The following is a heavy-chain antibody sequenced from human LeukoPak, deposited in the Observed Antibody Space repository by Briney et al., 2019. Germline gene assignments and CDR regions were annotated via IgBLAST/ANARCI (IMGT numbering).Heavy chain of an antibody. Sequence: ASVKVSCKASGGTFSIYAISWVRQAPGQGLEWRGGIIPIFGTANYAQKFQGRVTITTDESTSTAYMELSSLRSEDTAVYYCARGPQRGYSGYEPFDYWGQGTLVTVSS. CDR1: GGTFSIYA. J-gene: IGHJ4*02. V-gene: IGHV1-69*05. CDR2: IIPIFGTA. D-gene: IGHD5-12*01. CDR3: ARGPQRGYSGYEPFDY.